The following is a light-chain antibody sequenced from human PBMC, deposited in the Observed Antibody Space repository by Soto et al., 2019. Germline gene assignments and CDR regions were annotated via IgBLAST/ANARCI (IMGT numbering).Light chain of an antibody. CDR2: GAS. Sequence: EIVLTQSPGTLSLSPGERATLSCRASQSVSNSYLAWYHQKPGQAPRLLIYGASNRAFGIPDRFSGSGSGTDFTLTISRLEPEDFAVYYCQQYGNSPFVAFGQGTKVEIK. V-gene: IGKV3-20*01. CDR1: QSVSNSY. J-gene: IGKJ1*01. CDR3: QQYGNSPFVA.